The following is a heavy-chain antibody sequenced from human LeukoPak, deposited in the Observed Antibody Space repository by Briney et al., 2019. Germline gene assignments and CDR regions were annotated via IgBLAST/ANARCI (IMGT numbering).Heavy chain of an antibody. CDR2: IKQDGSEK. J-gene: IGHJ4*02. CDR1: GFTFSSYW. Sequence: GGSLRLSCAASGFTFSSYWMHWVRQAPGKGLEWVANIKQDGSEKYYVDSVKGRFTISRDNAKNSLYLQMNSLRAEDTAVYYCARGRRIAARPVYFDYWGQGTLVTVSS. V-gene: IGHV3-7*01. CDR3: ARGRRIAARPVYFDY. D-gene: IGHD6-6*01.